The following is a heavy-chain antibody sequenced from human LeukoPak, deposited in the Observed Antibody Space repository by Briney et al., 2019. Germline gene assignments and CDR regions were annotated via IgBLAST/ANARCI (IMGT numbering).Heavy chain of an antibody. CDR1: GGSISIYS. Sequence: SETLSLTCTVSGGSISIYSWSWIRQPAGKGLEWIGCIYINGSTNYTPSLKSRVTISVDTSKNQFSLKLSSVTAADTAVDYCARNGPTAAGAFDIWGQGTPVTVSS. J-gene: IGHJ3*02. CDR3: ARNGPTAAGAFDI. CDR2: IYINGST. D-gene: IGHD6-13*01. V-gene: IGHV4-4*07.